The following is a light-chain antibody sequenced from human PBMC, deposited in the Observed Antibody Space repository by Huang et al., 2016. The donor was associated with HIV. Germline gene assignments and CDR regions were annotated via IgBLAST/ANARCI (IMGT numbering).Light chain of an antibody. V-gene: IGKV3-11*01. CDR3: QQRGNWQLT. CDR1: QGLANY. CDR2: DAS. Sequence: EIVLTQSPATLSLSPGERATLSCRASQGLANYLAWYQPKPGQAPRLLIYDASNRATGIPARFSGRGSGTDFTLTISSLEPEDFAVYYCQQRGNWQLTFGGGTKVEIK. J-gene: IGKJ4*01.